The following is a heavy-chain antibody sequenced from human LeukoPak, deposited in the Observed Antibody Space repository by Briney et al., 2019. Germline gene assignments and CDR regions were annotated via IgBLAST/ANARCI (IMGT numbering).Heavy chain of an antibody. J-gene: IGHJ6*02. V-gene: IGHV1-46*01. Sequence: HGASVKVSCTASGYTLTSYYMHWVRQAPGQGLEWMGIINPSGGSTSYAQKFQGRVTMTRDTSTSTVYMELSSLRSEDTAVYYCARVSYSSSWYTYYYYGMDVWGQGTTVTVSS. CDR3: ARVSYSSSWYTYYYYGMDV. CDR2: INPSGGST. D-gene: IGHD6-13*01. CDR1: GYTLTSYY.